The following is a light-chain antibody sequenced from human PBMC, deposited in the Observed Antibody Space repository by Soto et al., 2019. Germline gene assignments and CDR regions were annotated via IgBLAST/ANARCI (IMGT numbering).Light chain of an antibody. Sequence: QSALTQPASVSGSPGQSITISCTGTSNDVGNFNFVSWYQQHPGKAPKLLIYEVSHRPSGVSNRFSGSKAGNTASLTISGLQAEDEADYYFSSYTTSTTVIFGGGTKLTVL. V-gene: IGLV2-14*01. CDR1: SNDVGNFNF. J-gene: IGLJ2*01. CDR3: SSYTTSTTVI. CDR2: EVS.